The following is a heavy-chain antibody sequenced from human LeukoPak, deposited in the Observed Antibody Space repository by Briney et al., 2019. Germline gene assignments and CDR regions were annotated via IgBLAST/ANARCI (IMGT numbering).Heavy chain of an antibody. V-gene: IGHV3-30*02. CDR1: GFTPSSPG. J-gene: IGHJ5*02. CDR2: IRYDGRSK. Sequence: GGSLRLSCAVSGFTPSSPGMHWVRQVPGKRLEWVAFIRYDGRSKYYADSVKGRFSISRDNSENTLYLQMNSLRVDDTAVYYCAQNFGSGKNWFDPWGQGTLVTVSS. D-gene: IGHD3-10*01. CDR3: AQNFGSGKNWFDP.